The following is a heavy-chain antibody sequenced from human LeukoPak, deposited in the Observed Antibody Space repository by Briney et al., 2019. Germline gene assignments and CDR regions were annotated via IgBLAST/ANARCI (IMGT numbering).Heavy chain of an antibody. CDR2: ISSSGGNT. J-gene: IGHJ4*02. V-gene: IGHV3-64*01. CDR3: ARVGDRSGNGYSH. Sequence: GGSLRLSCAASGFTISRSSMHWVRRAPGKGLEFVSAISSSGGNTYYANSVKGRFTISRDTSKNTLYLQMGSLRVEDMAVYYCARVGDRSGNGYSHWGQGTLVTVSS. CDR1: GFTISRSS. D-gene: IGHD3-22*01.